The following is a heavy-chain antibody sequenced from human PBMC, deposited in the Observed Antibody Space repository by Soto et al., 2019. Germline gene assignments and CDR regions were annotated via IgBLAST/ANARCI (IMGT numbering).Heavy chain of an antibody. D-gene: IGHD5-12*01. J-gene: IGHJ4*02. CDR1: GFTFSTYP. V-gene: IGHV3-30-3*01. CDR2: ISYDGSNK. CDR3: ARDGGEGSGGYEHEYFEY. Sequence: PGGSLRLSCAASGFTFSTYPMHWVRHAPCKGLEWVAVISYDGSNKYYADSVKGRFTVSRDNSRNTLYLQMNSLRAEDTAGYYCARDGGEGSGGYEHEYFEYGGQGTMV.